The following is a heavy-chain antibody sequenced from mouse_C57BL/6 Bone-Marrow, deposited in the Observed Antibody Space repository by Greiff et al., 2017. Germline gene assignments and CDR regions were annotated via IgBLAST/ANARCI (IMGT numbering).Heavy chain of an antibody. D-gene: IGHD2-5*01. CDR3: AREDYSNLFDY. V-gene: IGHV1-85*01. J-gene: IGHJ2*01. CDR1: GYTFTSYD. Sequence: QVQLQQSGPELVKPGASVKLSCKASGYTFTSYDINWVKQRPGQGLEWIGLICPRDGSTKYNEKFKGKATLTVEPSYSTASMELHSLTSEDSAVYFCAREDYSNLFDYWGQGTTLTGSS. CDR2: ICPRDGST.